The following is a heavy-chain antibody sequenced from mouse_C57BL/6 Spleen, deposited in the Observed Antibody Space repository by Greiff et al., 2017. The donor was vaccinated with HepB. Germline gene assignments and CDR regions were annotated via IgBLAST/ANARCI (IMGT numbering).Heavy chain of an antibody. D-gene: IGHD2-3*01. J-gene: IGHJ4*01. V-gene: IGHV5-16*01. CDR1: GFTFSDYY. CDR2: INYDGSST. CDR3: ARDGYYVGAMDY. Sequence: EVMLVESEGGLVQPGRSMKLSCTASGFTFSDYYMAWVRQVPEKGLEWVANINYDGSSTYYLDSLKSRFIISRDNAKNILYLQMSSLKSEDTATYYCARDGYYVGAMDYWGQGTSVTVSS.